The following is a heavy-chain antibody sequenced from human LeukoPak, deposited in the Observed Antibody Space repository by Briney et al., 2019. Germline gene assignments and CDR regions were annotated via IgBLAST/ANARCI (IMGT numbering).Heavy chain of an antibody. J-gene: IGHJ4*02. Sequence: QAGRSLRLSCAASGFTFSSYGMHWVRQAPGKGLEWVAVISYDGSNKYYADSVKGRFTISRDNAKNSLYLQMNSLRAEDTAVYYCARDRELLRIFDYWGQGTLVTVSS. CDR2: ISYDGSNK. CDR1: GFTFSSYG. CDR3: ARDRELLRIFDY. V-gene: IGHV3-30*03. D-gene: IGHD1-26*01.